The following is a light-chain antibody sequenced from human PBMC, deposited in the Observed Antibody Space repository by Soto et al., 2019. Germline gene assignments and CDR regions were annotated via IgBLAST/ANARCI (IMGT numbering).Light chain of an antibody. Sequence: IVLTQSPGTLSLSPGERATLSCGASQSVTNNFLAWNQQKPGQAPRLLIYGASSRATGVPDRFSGSGSGTDFTLTIIRLEPGDFAVYYCQQYGTPLFTFGPGTKVDIK. V-gene: IGKV3-20*01. CDR2: GAS. CDR3: QQYGTPLFT. CDR1: QSVTNNF. J-gene: IGKJ3*01.